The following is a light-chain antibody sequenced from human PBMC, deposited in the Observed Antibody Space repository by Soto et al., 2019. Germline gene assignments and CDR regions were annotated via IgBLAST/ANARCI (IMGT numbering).Light chain of an antibody. CDR3: QQYVTSSPRT. V-gene: IGKV3-20*01. Sequence: EIVLTQSPGTLSLSPGERATLSCRASHTISSSYLAWYQQKPGQAPRLLMYGISRRATGIPARFSGSGSGTDFTLTITALEPKDFAVYYCQQYVTSSPRTFGQGTKVEVK. CDR1: HTISSSY. CDR2: GIS. J-gene: IGKJ1*01.